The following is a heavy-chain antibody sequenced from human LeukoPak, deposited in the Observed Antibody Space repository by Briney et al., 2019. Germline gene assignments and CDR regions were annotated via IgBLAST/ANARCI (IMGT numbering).Heavy chain of an antibody. CDR3: ARAHSGYDYNWFDP. Sequence: SATLSLTCTVSGGSISSYYWSWIRQPPGKGLEWIGYIYYSGSTNYNPSLKSRVTISVDTSKNQFSLKLSSVTAADTAVYYCARAHSGYDYNWFDPWGQGTLVTVSS. D-gene: IGHD5-12*01. J-gene: IGHJ5*02. CDR2: IYYSGST. V-gene: IGHV4-59*01. CDR1: GGSISSYY.